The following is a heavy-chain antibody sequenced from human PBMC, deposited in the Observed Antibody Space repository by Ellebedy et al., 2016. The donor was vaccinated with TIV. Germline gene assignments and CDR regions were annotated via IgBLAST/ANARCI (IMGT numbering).Heavy chain of an antibody. J-gene: IGHJ2*01. CDR3: VRDAGSTGHDWHFDL. D-gene: IGHD3-10*01. CDR1: GLTFSGYS. Sequence: GGSLRLSCVASGLTFSGYSMHWVRQAPGKGLVWVSRSYGHDMGTTYAASVEGRFTISRDDAKNTLSLQMNSLRAEDTAVYYCVRDAGSTGHDWHFDLWGRGALVTVFS. V-gene: IGHV3-74*01. CDR2: SYGHDMGT.